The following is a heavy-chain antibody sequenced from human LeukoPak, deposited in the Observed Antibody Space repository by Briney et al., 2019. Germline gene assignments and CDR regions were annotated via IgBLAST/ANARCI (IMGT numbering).Heavy chain of an antibody. Sequence: GGSLRLSCAASGFIFSGSTIQWVRQASGKGLEWIGRIRNKDNSYATAYVASVKGRFTISRDDSKNTAYLQMNSLKTEDTAVYCTRRDYYDVLTGPDVWGKGTTVTVSS. J-gene: IGHJ6*04. CDR3: TRRDYYDVLTGPDV. V-gene: IGHV3-73*01. CDR2: IRNKDNSYAT. CDR1: GFIFSGST. D-gene: IGHD3-9*01.